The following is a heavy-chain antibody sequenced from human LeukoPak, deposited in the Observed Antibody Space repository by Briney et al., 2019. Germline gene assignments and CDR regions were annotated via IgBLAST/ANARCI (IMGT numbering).Heavy chain of an antibody. V-gene: IGHV4-59*01. CDR1: GGSISSYY. CDR3: ARSLRYCSGGNCYYTMDV. D-gene: IGHD2-15*01. CDR2: IYCSGST. Sequence: SETLSLTCTVSGGSISSYYWSWIRQPPGKGLEWIGHIYCSGSTNYNPSLKSRVTISVDTSKNQFSLKLSSVTAADTAVYYCARSLRYCSGGNCYYTMDVWGQGTTVTVSS. J-gene: IGHJ6*02.